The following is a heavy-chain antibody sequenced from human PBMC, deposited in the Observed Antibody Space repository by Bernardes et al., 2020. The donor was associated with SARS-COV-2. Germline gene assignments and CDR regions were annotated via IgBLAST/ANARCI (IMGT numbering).Heavy chain of an antibody. Sequence: ASVLVSCKASGYTFPSYGFSGVLQAPGQALEWMGWISSYNGNTTYAQKLQGRDIMTTDTSTTTAYMELRGLRSDDTAVYYCARDLGDGWNEARVDYWGQGTLVTVSS. CDR1: GYTFPSYG. D-gene: IGHD1-1*01. CDR2: ISSYNGNT. J-gene: IGHJ4*02. CDR3: ARDLGDGWNEARVDY. V-gene: IGHV1-18*01.